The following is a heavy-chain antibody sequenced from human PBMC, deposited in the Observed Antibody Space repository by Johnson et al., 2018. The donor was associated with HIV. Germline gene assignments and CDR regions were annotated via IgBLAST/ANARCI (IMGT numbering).Heavy chain of an antibody. Sequence: MQLVESGGGVVQPGGSLRLSCAASGFTFEGHAMNWVRQVPGKGLEWVSSISGSGGSTYYVDSVKGRFTISRDNSKNTLYLQMNSLRAEDTAVYSCSKDLYNGNLQKHAFGIWGQGTMVTVS. D-gene: IGHD1-1*01. J-gene: IGHJ3*02. CDR3: SKDLYNGNLQKHAFGI. CDR2: ISGSGGST. V-gene: IGHV3-23*04. CDR1: GFTFEGHA.